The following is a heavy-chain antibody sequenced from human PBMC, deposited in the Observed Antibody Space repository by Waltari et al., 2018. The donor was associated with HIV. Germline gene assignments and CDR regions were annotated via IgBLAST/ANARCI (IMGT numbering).Heavy chain of an antibody. V-gene: IGHV4-39*01. J-gene: IGHJ4*02. CDR1: GGSISSSTYY. CDR3: ARHIGYSPDYFDY. CDR2: IYYSGTT. Sequence: QLQLQESGPGLVKPSETLSLTCTVSGGSISSSTYYRGWTRPPPGKGLEWIGSIYYSGTTYYNPSLKSRVTVSVDTSKNQFSLKLSSVTAADTAVYYCARHIGYSPDYFDYWGQGTLVTVSS. D-gene: IGHD5-18*01.